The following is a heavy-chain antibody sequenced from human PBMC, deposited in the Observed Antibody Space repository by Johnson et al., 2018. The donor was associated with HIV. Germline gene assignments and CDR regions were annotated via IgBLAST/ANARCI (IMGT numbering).Heavy chain of an antibody. CDR1: GFTVSSNY. Sequence: QVQLVESGGGVVRPGRSLRLSCAASGFTVSSNYMSWVRQAPGKGLEWVAVISYDGSNKYYADSVKGRFTISRDNSKNTLYLQMNSLRAEDTAVYYCARGGNEIDAFDIWGQGTMVTVSS. CDR3: ARGGNEIDAFDI. V-gene: IGHV3-30*03. CDR2: ISYDGSNK. D-gene: IGHD1-1*01. J-gene: IGHJ3*02.